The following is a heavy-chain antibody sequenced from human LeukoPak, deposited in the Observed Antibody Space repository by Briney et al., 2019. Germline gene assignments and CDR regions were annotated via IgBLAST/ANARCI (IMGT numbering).Heavy chain of an antibody. Sequence: SETLSLTCAVYGGSFSGYYWSWIRQPPGKGLEWIGEINDSGRINYNPSLMSRVTVSVDTSKNQFSLRLTSVTATDTAVYYCARRWNYGRNYYIDVWGNGATVSVSS. V-gene: IGHV4-34*01. D-gene: IGHD1-7*01. CDR3: ARRWNYGRNYYIDV. J-gene: IGHJ6*03. CDR2: INDSGRI. CDR1: GGSFSGYY.